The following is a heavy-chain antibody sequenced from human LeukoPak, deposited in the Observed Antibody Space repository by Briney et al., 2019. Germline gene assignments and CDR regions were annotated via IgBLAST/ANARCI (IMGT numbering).Heavy chain of an antibody. CDR1: GGSCDDYY. CDR3: ARGRDRSKAGDL. D-gene: IGHD5-24*01. CDR2: IHPHGIF. J-gene: IGHJ5*02. V-gene: IGHV4-34*01. Sequence: SETLTLTCAVHGGSCDDYYCSWIRQPPGKGLEWIGEIHPHGIFYYNSSLVSRVTISIDTSKTQFSLRLTSVTAADTAFYYCARGRDRSKAGDLWVPRRLVTVSS.